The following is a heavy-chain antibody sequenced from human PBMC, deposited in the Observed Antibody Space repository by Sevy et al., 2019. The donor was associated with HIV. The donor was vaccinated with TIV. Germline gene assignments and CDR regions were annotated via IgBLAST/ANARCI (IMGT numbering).Heavy chain of an antibody. V-gene: IGHV3-23*01. D-gene: IGHD3-3*01. Sequence: GGSLRLSCAASGFSFSTYAMTWVRQAPGKGLEWFSGISGSGTSTYYTDSVKGRFTISRDNSKNTVYLQMNNLRAEDTALYYCGKVSIFGVGGFYDYWGQGTLVTVSS. J-gene: IGHJ4*02. CDR2: ISGSGTST. CDR1: GFSFSTYA. CDR3: GKVSIFGVGGFYDY.